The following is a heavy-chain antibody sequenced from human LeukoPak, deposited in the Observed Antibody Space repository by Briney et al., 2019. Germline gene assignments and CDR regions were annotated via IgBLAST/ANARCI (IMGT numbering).Heavy chain of an antibody. D-gene: IGHD5-18*01. J-gene: IGHJ4*02. Sequence: ASVKVSCKASGYTFTSYGISWVRQAPGQGLEWMGWINPNSGGTNYAQKFQGRVTMTRDTSISTAYMELSRLRSDDTAVYYCARAPGGYSYGYGYLGDYYFDYWGQGTLVTVSS. V-gene: IGHV1-2*02. CDR1: GYTFTSYG. CDR3: ARAPGGYSYGYGYLGDYYFDY. CDR2: INPNSGGT.